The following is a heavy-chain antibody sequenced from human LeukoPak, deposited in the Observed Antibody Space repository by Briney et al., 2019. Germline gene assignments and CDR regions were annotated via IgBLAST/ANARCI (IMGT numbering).Heavy chain of an antibody. CDR3: ARGVGIRSWYVYYYYYYMDV. Sequence: PSETLSLTCTVSDYSISNGYYWSWIRQPPGKGLEWIGYIYYSGSTNYNPSLKSRVTISVDTSKNQFSLKLSSVTAADTAVYYCARGVGIRSWYVYYYYYYMDVWGKGTTVTVSS. J-gene: IGHJ6*03. CDR1: DYSISNGYY. CDR2: IYYSGST. D-gene: IGHD6-13*01. V-gene: IGHV4-59*01.